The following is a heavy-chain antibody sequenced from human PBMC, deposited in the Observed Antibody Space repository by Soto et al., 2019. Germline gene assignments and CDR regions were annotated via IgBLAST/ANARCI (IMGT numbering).Heavy chain of an antibody. CDR1: GFTFSSYA. D-gene: IGHD5-18*01. CDR3: ARDLVDTAMVTLSFSY. CDR2: ISYDGSNK. Sequence: GGSLRLSCAASGFTFSSYAMHWVRQAPGKGLEWVAVISYDGSNKYYADSVKGRFTISRDNSKNTLYLQMNSLRAEDTAVYYCARDLVDTAMVTLSFSYWGQGTLVTVSS. V-gene: IGHV3-30-3*01. J-gene: IGHJ4*02.